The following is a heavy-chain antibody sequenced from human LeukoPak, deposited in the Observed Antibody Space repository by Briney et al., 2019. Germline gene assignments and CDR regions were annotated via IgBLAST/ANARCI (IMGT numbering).Heavy chain of an antibody. V-gene: IGHV3-23*01. D-gene: IGHD3-22*01. CDR2: ISGGGGTT. CDR3: AKDSGPYTSGYYGH. CDR1: GFTFGSYA. Sequence: GWSLRLSCAASGFTFGSYAMSWVRQAPGKRLEWVSAISGGGGTTYYADSVKGRFTISRDNSKNKLFLQMNSLRAEDTAVYYCAKDSGPYTSGYYGHWGQGTLVTVSS. J-gene: IGHJ4*02.